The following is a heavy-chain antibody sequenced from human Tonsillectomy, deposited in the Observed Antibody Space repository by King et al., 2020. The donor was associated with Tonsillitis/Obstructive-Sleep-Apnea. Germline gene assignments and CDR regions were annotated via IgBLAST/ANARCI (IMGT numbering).Heavy chain of an antibody. CDR3: ARGGYDFWSGYPYYYYGMDV. V-gene: IGHV3-74*01. CDR1: GFTFSSYW. CDR2: INSDGSST. Sequence: VQLVESGGGLVQPGGSLRLSCAASGFTFSSYWMHWVRQAPGKGLVWVSRINSDGSSTSYADSVTGRFTISRENAKNTLYLQMNSLRAEETAVYYCARGGYDFWSGYPYYYYGMDVWGQGTTVTVSS. J-gene: IGHJ6*02. D-gene: IGHD3-3*01.